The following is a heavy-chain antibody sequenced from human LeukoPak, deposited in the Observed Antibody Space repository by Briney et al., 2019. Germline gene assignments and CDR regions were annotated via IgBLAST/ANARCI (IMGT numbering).Heavy chain of an antibody. CDR2: ISGSGGST. CDR3: AKAIRKISWFDP. CDR1: GFTFSSYE. V-gene: IGHV3-23*01. J-gene: IGHJ5*02. D-gene: IGHD1-14*01. Sequence: PGGSLRLSCAASGFTFSSYEMNWVRQAPGKGLEWVSAISGSGGSTYYADSVKGRFTISRDNSKNTLYLQMNSLRAEDTAVYYCAKAIRKISWFDPWGQGTLVTVSS.